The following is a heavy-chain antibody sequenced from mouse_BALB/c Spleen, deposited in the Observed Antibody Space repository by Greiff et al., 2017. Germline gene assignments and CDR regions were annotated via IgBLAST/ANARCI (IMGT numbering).Heavy chain of an antibody. J-gene: IGHJ1*01. D-gene: IGHD1-1*01. CDR1: GFSLTSYG. Sequence: QVQLKQSGPGLVAPSQSLSITCTVSGFSLTSYGVHWVRQPPGKGLEWLGVIWAGGSTNYNSALMSRLSISKDNSKSQVFLKMNSLQTDDTAMYYCAREFYYGSSYKYFDVWGAGTTVTVSS. CDR3: AREFYYGSSYKYFDV. CDR2: IWAGGST. V-gene: IGHV2-9*02.